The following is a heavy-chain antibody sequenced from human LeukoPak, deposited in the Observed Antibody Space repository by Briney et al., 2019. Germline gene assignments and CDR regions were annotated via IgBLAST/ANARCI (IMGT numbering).Heavy chain of an antibody. CDR3: AHRRHMRADYEDAFDI. Sequence: SGPTLVKPTQTLTPTCTFSGFSLNTIGVGVGWIRQPPGKALEWLALIYWDDDKRYSPSLKNRLTITKDNSKNQVVLAMTNMDPVDTATYFCAHRRHMRADYEDAFDIWGQGTVVTVSS. V-gene: IGHV2-5*02. D-gene: IGHD4-17*01. J-gene: IGHJ3*02. CDR2: IYWDDDK. CDR1: GFSLNTIGVG.